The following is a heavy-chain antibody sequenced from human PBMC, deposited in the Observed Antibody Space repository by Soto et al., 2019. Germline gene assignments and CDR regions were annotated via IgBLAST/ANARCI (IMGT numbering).Heavy chain of an antibody. J-gene: IGHJ6*02. Sequence: EVQLLESGGGLVQPGGSLRLSCAASGFSFSSYAMSWVRQAPGKGLEWVSAIIGSGGRTYYADSVKGRFTISRDNSKNTLYLQINSLRVEDTAAYYCAKDRIMGSTTFWGMDVWGQGTTVTVSS. CDR3: AKDRIMGSTTFWGMDV. V-gene: IGHV3-23*01. D-gene: IGHD3-16*01. CDR2: IIGSGGRT. CDR1: GFSFSSYA.